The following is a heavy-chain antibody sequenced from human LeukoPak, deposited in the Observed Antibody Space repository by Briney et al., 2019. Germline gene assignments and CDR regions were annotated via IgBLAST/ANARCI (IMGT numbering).Heavy chain of an antibody. CDR2: MNPNSGNT. V-gene: IGHV1-8*02. Sequence: ASVKVSCKASGYTFTGYYMHWVRQAPGQGLEWMGWMNPNSGNTGYAQKFQGRVTMTRNTSISTAYMELSSLRSEDTAAYYCVWFGELLPFDYWGQGTLVTVSS. D-gene: IGHD3-10*01. CDR1: GYTFTGYY. J-gene: IGHJ4*02. CDR3: VWFGELLPFDY.